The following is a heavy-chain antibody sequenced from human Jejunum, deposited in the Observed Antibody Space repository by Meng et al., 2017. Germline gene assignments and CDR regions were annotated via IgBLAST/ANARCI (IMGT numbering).Heavy chain of an antibody. J-gene: IGHJ4*02. CDR2: ISAYNGNT. CDR3: ARTTSAHCSGGSCDSLFDY. CDR1: GYTFTTFA. Sequence: ASVKVSCKASGYTFTTFAFSWVRQAPGQGLEWMGWISAYNGNTNSAQKFQGRVTLTTDTSTSTAYMELRSLRSDDTAVYYCARTTSAHCSGGSCDSLFDYWGQGTLVTVSS. D-gene: IGHD2-15*01. V-gene: IGHV1-18*01.